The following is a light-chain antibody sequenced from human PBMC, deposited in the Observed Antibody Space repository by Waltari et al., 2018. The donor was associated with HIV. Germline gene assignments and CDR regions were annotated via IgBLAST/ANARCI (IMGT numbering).Light chain of an antibody. V-gene: IGLV7-46*01. J-gene: IGLJ2*01. CDR3: LLSDSGARPAI. Sequence: QAVVTQEPALTVSPGGTVTLTCGSSSGPVTSGHYPHWFQQKPGQAPRALFYDTNNKHSWTPARFSGSRLGGKAALALAGAQPEDEADYFCLLSDSGARPAIFGGGTKLSVL. CDR2: DTN. CDR1: SGPVTSGHY.